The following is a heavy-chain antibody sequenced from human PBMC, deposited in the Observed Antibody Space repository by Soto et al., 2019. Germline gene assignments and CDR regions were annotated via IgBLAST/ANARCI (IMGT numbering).Heavy chain of an antibody. Sequence: SETLSLTCTVSGGSISTGGYYWNWIRQHPGKGLEWIGYFYYSGSTYYNPSLKSRVTISVNTSKNQFSLKLSSVTAADTAVYYCARGRSCSGGSCYGVWYYYGMDVWGQGTTVTVSS. CDR1: GGSISTGGYY. CDR2: FYYSGST. V-gene: IGHV4-31*03. J-gene: IGHJ6*02. D-gene: IGHD2-15*01. CDR3: ARGRSCSGGSCYGVWYYYGMDV.